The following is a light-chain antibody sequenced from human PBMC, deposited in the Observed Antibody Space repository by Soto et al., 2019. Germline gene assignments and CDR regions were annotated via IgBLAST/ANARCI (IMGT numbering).Light chain of an antibody. CDR3: VSFAGGTYV. CDR2: EVS. V-gene: IGLV2-14*01. J-gene: IGLJ1*01. CDR1: SRDVGGYNY. Sequence: QSVLTQPASVSGSPGQSITISCTGTSRDVGGYNYVSWYQQHPGKAPKLMIYEVSNRPSGVSNRFSGSKSGNTASLTISGLQTEDEADYYCVSFAGGTYVFGTGTKLT.